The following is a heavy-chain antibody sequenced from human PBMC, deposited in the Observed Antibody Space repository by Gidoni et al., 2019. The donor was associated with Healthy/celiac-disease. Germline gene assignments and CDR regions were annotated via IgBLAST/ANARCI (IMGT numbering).Heavy chain of an antibody. D-gene: IGHD2-2*01. Sequence: QLQLQESGPGLVKPSETLSLTCTVSGGSISSSSYYWGWIRQPPGKGLEWIGSIYYSGSTYYNPSPKSRVTISVDTSKNQFSLKLSSVSAADTAVYYCARDPAWVVPAALKTIRDYYYYGMDVWGQGTTVTVSS. V-gene: IGHV4-39*07. CDR1: GGSISSSSYY. CDR3: ARDPAWVVPAALKTIRDYYYYGMDV. CDR2: IYYSGST. J-gene: IGHJ6*02.